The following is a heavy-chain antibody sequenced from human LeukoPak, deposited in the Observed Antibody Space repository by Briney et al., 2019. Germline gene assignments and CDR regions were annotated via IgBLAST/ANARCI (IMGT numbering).Heavy chain of an antibody. V-gene: IGHV5-51*01. CDR1: GFTFTNYW. D-gene: IGHD6-6*01. CDR3: ARGDASMATGFNY. J-gene: IGHJ4*01. Sequence: GESLEISCQTSGFTFTNYWIGWGRQMPGKGLGWMGIIYPGDSDTKYSPSFRGQVTMSADKSTSTAYLQWGSLKASDTAMYFCARGDASMATGFNYWGQGTLVTVSS. CDR2: IYPGDSDT.